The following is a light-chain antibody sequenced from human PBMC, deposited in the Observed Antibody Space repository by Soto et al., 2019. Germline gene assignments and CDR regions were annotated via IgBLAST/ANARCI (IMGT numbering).Light chain of an antibody. Sequence: QSALAQPASVSGSPGQSITISCTGASGYVGTYSLVSWYQQHPGKAPKVVIYEGHKRPSGVPDRFSGSTSVNTASLTISGLQTDDEADYYCSSYTSSSHPFGTGTKLTVL. V-gene: IGLV2-14*02. CDR2: EGH. CDR1: SGYVGTYSL. J-gene: IGLJ1*01. CDR3: SSYTSSSHP.